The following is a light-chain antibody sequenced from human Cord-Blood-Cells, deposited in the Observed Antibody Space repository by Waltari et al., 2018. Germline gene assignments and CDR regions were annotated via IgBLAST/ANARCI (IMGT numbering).Light chain of an antibody. CDR1: SSDVGGYTY. V-gene: IGLV2-14*01. Sequence: SALPKPPSVSGSPGQPFPIPCTETSSDVGGYTYVPWYQQHPGKAPKLMIYDVSNRPSGVSNRFSGSKSGNTASLTISGLQAEDEADYYCSSYTSSSPWVFGGGTKLTVL. J-gene: IGLJ3*02. CDR3: SSYTSSSPWV. CDR2: DVS.